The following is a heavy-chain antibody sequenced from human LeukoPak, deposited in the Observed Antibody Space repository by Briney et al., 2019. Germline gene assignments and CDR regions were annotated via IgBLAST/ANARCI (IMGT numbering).Heavy chain of an antibody. Sequence: SSETLSLTCAVYGGSFSSYYWSWIRQPPGKGLEWIGYIYYSGSTNYNPSLKSRVTISVDTSKNQFSLKLSSVTAADTAVYYCARVVRGSSTSPDPFDPWGQGTLVTVSS. D-gene: IGHD2-2*01. CDR2: IYYSGST. J-gene: IGHJ5*02. CDR1: GGSFSSYY. V-gene: IGHV4-59*08. CDR3: ARVVRGSSTSPDPFDP.